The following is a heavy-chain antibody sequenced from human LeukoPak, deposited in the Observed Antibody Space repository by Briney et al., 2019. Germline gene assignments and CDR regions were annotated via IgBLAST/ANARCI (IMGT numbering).Heavy chain of an antibody. CDR1: GGSISSYS. Sequence: SETLSLTCTVSGGSISSYSWSWIRQPPGKGLEWIGYIHYSGSTHYNPSLKSRVTISVDTSKNQVSLKLRSVTAADTAVYYCARTTEGYAGGPGYSYYYYMDVWGKGTTVTISS. J-gene: IGHJ6*03. CDR3: ARTTEGYAGGPGYSYYYYMDV. CDR2: IHYSGST. D-gene: IGHD5-12*01. V-gene: IGHV4-59*01.